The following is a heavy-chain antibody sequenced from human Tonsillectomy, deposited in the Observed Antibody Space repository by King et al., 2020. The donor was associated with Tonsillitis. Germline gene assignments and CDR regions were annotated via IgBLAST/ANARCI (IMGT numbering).Heavy chain of an antibody. V-gene: IGHV4-34*01. CDR1: GGSFSGYY. CDR3: ARGERDSSSSRSDAFDI. D-gene: IGHD6-6*01. Sequence: VQLQQWGAGLLKPSETLSLTCAVYGGSFSGYYWSWIRQPQGKGLEWIGEISHSGSTNYNPSLKSRAPISVDTPKKQFSLKLSSVTAADTAVYYCARGERDSSSSRSDAFDIWGQGTIVTVSS. J-gene: IGHJ3*02. CDR2: ISHSGST.